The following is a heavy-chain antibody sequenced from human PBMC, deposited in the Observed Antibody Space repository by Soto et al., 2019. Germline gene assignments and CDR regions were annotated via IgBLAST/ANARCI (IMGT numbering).Heavy chain of an antibody. CDR2: ISGSGGST. Sequence: EVELLESGGGLVQPGGSLRLSCAASGFTFSSYAMSWVRQAPGKGLEWVSAISGSGGSTYYADSVKGRFTISRDNSKNMLYLQMNSLRAEDTAVYYCAKDSSTTTVVTPFGYWGQGTLVTVSS. D-gene: IGHD4-17*01. J-gene: IGHJ4*02. V-gene: IGHV3-23*01. CDR1: GFTFSSYA. CDR3: AKDSSTTTVVTPFGY.